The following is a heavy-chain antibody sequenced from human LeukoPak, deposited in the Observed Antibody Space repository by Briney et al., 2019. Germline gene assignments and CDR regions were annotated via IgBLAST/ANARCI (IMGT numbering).Heavy chain of an antibody. CDR1: GLTLSSYG. Sequence: GGSLRLSCAASGLTLSSYGIHWVRQAPGKGLEWVAVIWYDGSNKYYADSVKGRFTISRDNSKNTLYLQMNSLRAEDTAVYYCARDWDLNAFDIWGQGTMVIVSS. CDR2: IWYDGSNK. J-gene: IGHJ3*02. CDR3: ARDWDLNAFDI. D-gene: IGHD1-26*01. V-gene: IGHV3-33*01.